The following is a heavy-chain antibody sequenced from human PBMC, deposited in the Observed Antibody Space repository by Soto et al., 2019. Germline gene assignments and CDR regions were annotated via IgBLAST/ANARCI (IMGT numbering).Heavy chain of an antibody. Sequence: GESLKISCKGSGYSFTSYWISWVRQMPGKGLGGRGRIDPSDSYTNYSPSFQGHVTISADKSISTAYLQWSSLKASDTAMYYCAREGPGIAAAGLPNYYYYGMDVRGQGTTVTVSS. CDR2: IDPSDSYT. J-gene: IGHJ6*02. D-gene: IGHD6-13*01. V-gene: IGHV5-10-1*01. CDR3: AREGPGIAAAGLPNYYYYGMDV. CDR1: GYSFTSYW.